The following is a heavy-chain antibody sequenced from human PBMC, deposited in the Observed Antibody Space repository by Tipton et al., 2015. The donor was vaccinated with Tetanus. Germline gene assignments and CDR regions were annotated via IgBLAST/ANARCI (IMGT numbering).Heavy chain of an antibody. CDR3: VSGSSLDY. CDR2: IKQDGSEK. Sequence: GSLRLSCAASGFTFSSYWMNWVRQAPGKGLEWVANIKQDGSEKYYVDSVKGRSTISRDNAKNSLFLQMNSLRAEDTAIYYCVSGSSLDYWGQGTLVTVSS. J-gene: IGHJ4*02. CDR1: GFTFSSYW. V-gene: IGHV3-7*01. D-gene: IGHD6-19*01.